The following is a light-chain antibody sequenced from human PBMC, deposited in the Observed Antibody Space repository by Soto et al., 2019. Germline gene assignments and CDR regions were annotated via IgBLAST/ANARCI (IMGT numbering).Light chain of an antibody. V-gene: IGKV3-20*01. CDR2: GAS. J-gene: IGKJ5*01. CDR3: QQYGSSPPIT. Sequence: EIVLTQSPGTLSLSPGERATLSCRASQFIGSIYLAWYQQKVGQAPRLLIYGASSRATGIPDRFSGSGSGTDFTLTISRLEPEDFAVYYCQQYGSSPPITFGQGTRLEIK. CDR1: QFIGSIY.